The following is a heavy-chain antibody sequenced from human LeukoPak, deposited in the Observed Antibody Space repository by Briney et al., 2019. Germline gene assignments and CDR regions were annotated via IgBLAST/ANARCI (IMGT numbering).Heavy chain of an antibody. CDR1: GYTFTDYY. Sequence: ASVKVSCKASGYTFTDYYMHWVRQAPGQGLEWMGWINPNSGGTNYAQKFQGRVTMTRDTSISTAYMELSRLRSDDTAVYYCARGPSMNNYFDYWGQGTLVTVSS. CDR2: INPNSGGT. D-gene: IGHD2/OR15-2a*01. J-gene: IGHJ4*02. CDR3: ARGPSMNNYFDY. V-gene: IGHV1-2*02.